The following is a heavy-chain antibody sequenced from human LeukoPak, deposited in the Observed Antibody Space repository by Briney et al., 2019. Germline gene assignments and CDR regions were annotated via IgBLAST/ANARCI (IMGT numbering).Heavy chain of an antibody. D-gene: IGHD4-17*01. CDR1: GFTFSSNA. CDR2: ITAGGGTT. J-gene: IGHJ4*02. CDR3: ARHGDYGSFDY. Sequence: GGSLRLSCAASGFTFSSNAMTWVRQAPGKGLECVSAITAGGGTTYYADSVKGRFTISRDNSRNTLYLQMNSLRAEDTAVYYCARHGDYGSFDYWGQGTLVTVSS. V-gene: IGHV3-23*01.